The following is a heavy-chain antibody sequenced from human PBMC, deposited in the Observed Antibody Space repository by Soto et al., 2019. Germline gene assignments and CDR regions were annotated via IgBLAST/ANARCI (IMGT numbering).Heavy chain of an antibody. D-gene: IGHD4-17*01. CDR1: GGSISSSNW. CDR2: IYHSGST. V-gene: IGHV4-4*02. J-gene: IGHJ3*02. Sequence: QVQLQESGPGLVKPSGTLSLTCAVSGGSISSSNWWSWVRQPPGKGLEWIGEIYHSGSTNNNPSLKSRLTISVYKSKNQFSLTLSSVTAADTAVYFCARFMTMVTNLAFDIWGQGTMVTVSS. CDR3: ARFMTMVTNLAFDI.